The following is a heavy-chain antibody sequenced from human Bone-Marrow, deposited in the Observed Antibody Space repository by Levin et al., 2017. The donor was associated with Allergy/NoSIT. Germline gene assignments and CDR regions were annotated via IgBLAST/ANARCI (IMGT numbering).Heavy chain of an antibody. CDR2: INPDGGGT. V-gene: IGHV1-2*06. J-gene: IGHJ4*02. Sequence: RGESLKISCKASGYIFTDYYIHWVRQAPGQGLEWMGRINPDGGGTNYAQKFQGRVTMTRDTSISTAYMVLSRLTSDDTAVFYCATYRSRLDSWGPRTLVTVSS. D-gene: IGHD2-2*02. CDR1: GYIFTDYY. CDR3: ATYRSRLDS.